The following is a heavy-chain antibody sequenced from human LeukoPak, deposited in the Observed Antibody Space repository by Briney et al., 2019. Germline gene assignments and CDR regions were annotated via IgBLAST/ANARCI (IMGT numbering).Heavy chain of an antibody. Sequence: ASVTVSCTASGYTFTSYYMHWVRQAPGQGLEWMGIINPSGGSTSYAQKFQGRVTMTRDTSTSTVYMELSSLRSEDTAVYYCAREGIAVAGKRGGYFDYWGQGTLVTVSS. D-gene: IGHD6-19*01. CDR1: GYTFTSYY. J-gene: IGHJ4*02. CDR3: AREGIAVAGKRGGYFDY. V-gene: IGHV1-46*01. CDR2: INPSGGST.